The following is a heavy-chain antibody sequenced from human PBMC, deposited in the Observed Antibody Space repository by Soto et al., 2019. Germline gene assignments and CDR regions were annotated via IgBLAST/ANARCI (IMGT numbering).Heavy chain of an antibody. Sequence: GGSLRLSCAASGFTFSSYAMSWVCQAPGKGLEWVSAISGSGGSTYYADSVKGRFTISRDNSKNTLYLQMNSLRAEDTAVYYCAARGGSFLNYYYYYYMDVWGKGTTVTVSS. CDR3: AARGGSFLNYYYYYYMDV. CDR2: ISGSGGST. D-gene: IGHD2-15*01. J-gene: IGHJ6*03. CDR1: GFTFSSYA. V-gene: IGHV3-23*01.